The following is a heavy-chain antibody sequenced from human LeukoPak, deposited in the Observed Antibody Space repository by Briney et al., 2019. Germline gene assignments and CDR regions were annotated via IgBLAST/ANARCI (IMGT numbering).Heavy chain of an antibody. CDR1: GFTFNTYT. Sequence: GGSLRLSCAASGFTFNTYTMNWVRQAPGKGLEWVSYISGSSGIIDYADSVRGRFTISRDNAKNSLYLQMNSLRAEDTAVYYCARDCRPYCASSSYYHMDVWGQGTTVTVSS. D-gene: IGHD2-21*02. CDR2: ISGSSGII. CDR3: ARDCRPYCASSSYYHMDV. V-gene: IGHV3-48*01. J-gene: IGHJ6*02.